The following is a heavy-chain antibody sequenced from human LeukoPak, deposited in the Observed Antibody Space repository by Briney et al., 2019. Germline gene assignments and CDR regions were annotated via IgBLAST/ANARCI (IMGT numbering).Heavy chain of an antibody. V-gene: IGHV4-39*01. CDR1: GGSISSSSYY. CDR2: IYYSGST. Sequence: SETLSLTXTVSGGSISSSSYYWGWIRQPPGKGLEWIGSIYYSGSTYYNPSLKSRVTISVDTSKNQFSLKLSSVTAADTAVYYCARPDQLWFGELSVIDYWGQGTLVTVSS. J-gene: IGHJ4*02. CDR3: ARPDQLWFGELSVIDY. D-gene: IGHD3-10*01.